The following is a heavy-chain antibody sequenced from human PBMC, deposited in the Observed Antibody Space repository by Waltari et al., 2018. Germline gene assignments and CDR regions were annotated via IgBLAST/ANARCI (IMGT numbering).Heavy chain of an antibody. CDR3: ARTGARWLQFAAFDI. Sequence: EVLLVESGGGLVQTGGSLRLSCAASGFTLSNYWMNWVRQAPGKGLDWVANINQDESAEYYVDSVKGRFTISRDNAKNSLYLEMKTLRAEDTAIYYCARTGARWLQFAAFDIWGQGTMVTVSS. CDR2: INQDESAE. J-gene: IGHJ3*02. V-gene: IGHV3-7*01. D-gene: IGHD5-12*01. CDR1: GFTLSNYW.